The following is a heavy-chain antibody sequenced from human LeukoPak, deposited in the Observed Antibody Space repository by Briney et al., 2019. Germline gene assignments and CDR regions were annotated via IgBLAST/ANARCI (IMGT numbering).Heavy chain of an antibody. D-gene: IGHD1-7*01. V-gene: IGHV4-59*08. Sequence: PSGTLSLTCTVSGGSISSYYWSWIRQPPGKGLEWIGYIYYSGSTNYNPSLKSRVTISVDTSKNQFSLKLSSVTAADTAVYYCARRAHQNWNWGFDYWGQGTLVTVSS. CDR2: IYYSGST. CDR3: ARRAHQNWNWGFDY. CDR1: GGSISSYY. J-gene: IGHJ4*02.